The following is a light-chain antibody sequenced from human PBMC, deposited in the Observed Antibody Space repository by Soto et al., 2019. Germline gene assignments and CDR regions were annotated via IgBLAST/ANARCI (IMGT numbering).Light chain of an antibody. CDR1: QSISTW. CDR2: DAS. CDR3: QQYNTYWT. Sequence: DIQMTQSPSTLSASLGDRVTITCRASQSISTWLAWHQQKPGKAPKVLVYDASTLQSGVPSRFSGSGSGTEFTLTISSLQPDDFATYYCQQYNTYWTFGQGTKVDIK. J-gene: IGKJ1*01. V-gene: IGKV1-5*01.